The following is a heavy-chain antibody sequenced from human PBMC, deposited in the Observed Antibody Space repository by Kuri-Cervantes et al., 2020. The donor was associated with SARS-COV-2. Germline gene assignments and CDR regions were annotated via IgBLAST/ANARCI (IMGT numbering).Heavy chain of an antibody. CDR2: IIPILGTA. D-gene: IGHD6-13*01. V-gene: IGHV1-69*04. J-gene: IGHJ3*02. Sequence: SVKVSCKASGGTFSSYAISWVRQAPGQGLEWMGRIIPILGTANYAQKFQGRVTMTRDTSTSTVYMELSSLRSEDTAVYYCARALGSSWYEDAFDIWGQGTMVTVSS. CDR1: GGTFSSYA. CDR3: ARALGSSWYEDAFDI.